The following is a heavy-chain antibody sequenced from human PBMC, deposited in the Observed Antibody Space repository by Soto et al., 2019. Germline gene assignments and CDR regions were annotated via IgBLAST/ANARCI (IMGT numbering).Heavy chain of an antibody. CDR3: AKDGYYYGSGSYYHFDY. CDR1: GFTFSSYG. J-gene: IGHJ4*02. Sequence: QVQLVESGGGVVQPARSLRLSCAASGFTFSSYGMHWVRQAPGKGLEWVAVISYDGSNKYYADSVKGRFTISRDNSKNTLYLQMNSLRAEDTAVYYCAKDGYYYGSGSYYHFDYWGQGTLVTVSS. V-gene: IGHV3-30*18. CDR2: ISYDGSNK. D-gene: IGHD3-10*01.